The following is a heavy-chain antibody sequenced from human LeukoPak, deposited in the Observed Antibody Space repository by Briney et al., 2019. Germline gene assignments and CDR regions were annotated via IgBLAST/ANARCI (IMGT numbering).Heavy chain of an antibody. V-gene: IGHV1-69*05. J-gene: IGHJ4*02. CDR3: AKSHSLEYRGYFDY. CDR2: IVPIFGTA. CDR1: GGTFSSYA. D-gene: IGHD2/OR15-2a*01. Sequence: SVKVSCKASGGTFSSYAISWVRQAPGQGLEWMGGIVPIFGTANYAQKFQGRVTITTDESTSTAYMELSSLRSEDTAVYYCAKSHSLEYRGYFDYWGQGTLVTVSS.